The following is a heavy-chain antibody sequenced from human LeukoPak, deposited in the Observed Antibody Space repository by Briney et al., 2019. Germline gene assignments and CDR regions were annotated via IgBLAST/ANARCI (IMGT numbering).Heavy chain of an antibody. Sequence: PGGSLRLSCAASGLTFSDHYMSWIRQVPGKGLEWVAYITTRANIIYYVDSVKGRFTVSADNAKNSLYLQMNNLRAEDTALYYCARGGDYVGVAARIDLWGQGTLVTVSS. CDR2: ITTRANII. CDR3: ARGGDYVGVAARIDL. D-gene: IGHD3-10*02. J-gene: IGHJ5*02. V-gene: IGHV3-11*01. CDR1: GLTFSDHY.